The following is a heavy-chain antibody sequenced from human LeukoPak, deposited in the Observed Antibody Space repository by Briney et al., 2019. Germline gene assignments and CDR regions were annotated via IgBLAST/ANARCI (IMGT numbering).Heavy chain of an antibody. J-gene: IGHJ5*02. Sequence: AASVKVSCKASGGTFSSYGISWVRQAPGQGLEWMGRIIPIFGTANYAQKFQGRVTITTDESTSTAYMVLGSLRSEDTAVYYCARSSMAVAGIYNWFDPWGQGTLVTVSS. D-gene: IGHD6-19*01. CDR1: GGTFSSYG. CDR3: ARSSMAVAGIYNWFDP. CDR2: IIPIFGTA. V-gene: IGHV1-69*05.